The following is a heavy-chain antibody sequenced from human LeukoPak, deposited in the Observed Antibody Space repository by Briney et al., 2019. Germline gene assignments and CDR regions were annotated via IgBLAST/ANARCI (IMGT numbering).Heavy chain of an antibody. J-gene: IGHJ6*02. CDR1: GFTFSSYG. D-gene: IGHD3-3*01. CDR2: IWYDGSHK. CDR3: ARDRIYDFIKNTDDYHYGMDV. Sequence: GGSLRLSCAASGFTFSSYGMHWVRQAPGKGLEWVAVIWYDGSHKYHADSVKGRITVSRDNSKNTVYLQMNSLRAEDTAVYYCARDRIYDFIKNTDDYHYGMDVWGQGTTVTVSS. V-gene: IGHV3-33*01.